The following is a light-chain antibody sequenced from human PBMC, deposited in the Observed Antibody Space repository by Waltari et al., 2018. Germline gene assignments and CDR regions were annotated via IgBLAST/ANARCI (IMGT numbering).Light chain of an antibody. CDR3: SSFTSSTTGI. Sequence: SALTQPDSVPGSPGQSTTISCSGISSDSGGYEYVSWYQQHPGKAPKVIIYDVSNRPSGVSNRFSGSKSGSSASLTISGLQAEDEADYYCSSFTSSTTGIFGGGTKLTVL. J-gene: IGLJ2*01. CDR1: SSDSGGYEY. CDR2: DVS. V-gene: IGLV2-14*01.